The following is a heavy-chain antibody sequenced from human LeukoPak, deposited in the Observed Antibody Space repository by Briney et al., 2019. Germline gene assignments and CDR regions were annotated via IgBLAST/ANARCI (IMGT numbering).Heavy chain of an antibody. CDR2: ISSSTTII. CDR3: ARHSRCGGSCFYFDY. J-gene: IGHJ4*02. D-gene: IGHD2-15*01. V-gene: IGHV3-48*03. CDR1: GFTFSSYE. Sequence: PGGNLRLSCEASGFTFSSYEMNWVRQAPGKGLEWVSYISSSTTIIHYTDSVKGRFTISRDNAQNSLYLQMNSLRAEDTAVYYCARHSRCGGSCFYFDYWGQGTLVAVSS.